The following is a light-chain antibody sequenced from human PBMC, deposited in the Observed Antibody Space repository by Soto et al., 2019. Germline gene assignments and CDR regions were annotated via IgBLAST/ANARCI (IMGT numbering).Light chain of an antibody. J-gene: IGKJ1*01. CDR3: QQSYSTPQVT. Sequence: DIQMTQSPSSLSASVGDRVTSTCRASQSISSYLNWYQQKPGKAPKLLIYAASSLQSGVPSRFSGSGSGTDFTLTISSLQPEDFATYYCQQSYSTPQVTFGQGTKVEIK. CDR2: AAS. V-gene: IGKV1-39*01. CDR1: QSISSY.